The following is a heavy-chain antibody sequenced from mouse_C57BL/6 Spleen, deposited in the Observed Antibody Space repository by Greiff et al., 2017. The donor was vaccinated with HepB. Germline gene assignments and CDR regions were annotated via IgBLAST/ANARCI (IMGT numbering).Heavy chain of an antibody. J-gene: IGHJ3*01. CDR1: GYSFTGYY. CDR3: ARYEDYEFAY. V-gene: IGHV1-42*01. CDR2: INPSTGGT. D-gene: IGHD2-4*01. Sequence: EVQLQQSGPELVKPGASVKISCKASGYSFTGYYMNWVKQSPEKSLEWIGEINPSTGGTTYNQKFKAKATLTVDKSSSTAYMQLKSLTSEDSAVYYCARYEDYEFAYWGQGTLVTVSA.